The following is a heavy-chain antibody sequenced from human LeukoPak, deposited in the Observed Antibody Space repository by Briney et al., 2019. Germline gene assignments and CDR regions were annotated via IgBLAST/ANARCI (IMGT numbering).Heavy chain of an antibody. CDR3: ASSDDTEDSYGPNFDY. CDR1: GFTLSSYE. Sequence: PGGSLRLSCTASGFTLSSYEMSWIRQAPGKGLEWVSSIDYSGGSTYYADSVKGRFTISRDNSKNTLYFQMNSLRAEDTAVYHCASSDDTEDSYGPNFDYWGQGTLVTVSS. CDR2: IDYSGGST. V-gene: IGHV3-66*01. J-gene: IGHJ4*02. D-gene: IGHD5-18*01.